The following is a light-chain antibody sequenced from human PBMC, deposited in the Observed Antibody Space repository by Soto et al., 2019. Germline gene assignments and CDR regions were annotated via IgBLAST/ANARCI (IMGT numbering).Light chain of an antibody. CDR2: GAS. CDR1: QSVSSSY. V-gene: IGKV3-20*01. J-gene: IGKJ2*01. CDR3: QHYGSSPRT. Sequence: EIVLTQSPGTLSLSPGERATLSCRASQSVSSSYVAWYQQKPGQAPRLLIYGASSRATGIPDMFSGSGSGTDFTLTISRLEPEDFAVYYCQHYGSSPRTFGQGTKLEIK.